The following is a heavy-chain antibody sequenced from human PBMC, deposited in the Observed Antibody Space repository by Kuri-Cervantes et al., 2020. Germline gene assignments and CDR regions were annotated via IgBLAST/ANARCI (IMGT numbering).Heavy chain of an antibody. Sequence: GESLKISCAASGFTFSSYSMNWVRQAPGKGLEWVSSISSSSSYIYYADSVKGRFTISRDNAKKSLYLQMNSLRVEDTAVYYCARVKGESSLFRAFDMWGQGTRVTVSS. CDR1: GFTFSSYS. D-gene: IGHD3-16*02. V-gene: IGHV3-21*01. J-gene: IGHJ3*02. CDR2: ISSSSSYI. CDR3: ARVKGESSLFRAFDM.